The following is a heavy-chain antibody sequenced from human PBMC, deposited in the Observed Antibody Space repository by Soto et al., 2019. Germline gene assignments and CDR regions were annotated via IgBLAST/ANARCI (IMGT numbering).Heavy chain of an antibody. Sequence: GASVKVSCKASGYTFTSYAMHWVRQAPGQRLEWMGWINAGNGNTKYSQKFQGRVTITRDTSASTAYMELSSLRSEDTAVYYCARDQYCSGGSCYPFDYWGQGTLVTVSS. J-gene: IGHJ4*02. CDR2: INAGNGNT. D-gene: IGHD2-15*01. V-gene: IGHV1-3*01. CDR1: GYTFTSYA. CDR3: ARDQYCSGGSCYPFDY.